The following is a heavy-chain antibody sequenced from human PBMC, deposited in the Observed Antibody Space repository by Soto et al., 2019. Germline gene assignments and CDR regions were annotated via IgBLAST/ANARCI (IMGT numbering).Heavy chain of an antibody. CDR1: GFTVSSNY. Sequence: EVQLVESGGGLVQPGGSLRLSCAASGFTVSSNYMSWVRQAPGKGLEWVSVIYSGGSTYYADSVKGRFTISRDNSKNTLYLQMNSMRAEDTAVYYCARDLIPTGMDVWGQGTTVTVSS. CDR3: ARDLIPTGMDV. CDR2: IYSGGST. J-gene: IGHJ6*02. V-gene: IGHV3-66*01.